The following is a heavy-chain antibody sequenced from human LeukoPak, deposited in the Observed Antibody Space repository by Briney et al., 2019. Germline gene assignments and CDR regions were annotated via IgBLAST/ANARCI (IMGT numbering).Heavy chain of an antibody. CDR3: ARVRITIFNYYYGMDV. CDR1: GGSISGNY. CDR2: IYYSGAT. V-gene: IGHV4-59*01. J-gene: IGHJ6*02. D-gene: IGHD3-3*01. Sequence: SETLSLTCTVSGGSISGNYWSWIRQPPGKGLEWIGYIYYSGATVYNPSLKSRLTRSVDTSKNQFSLRLASVTPADTAVYYCARVRITIFNYYYGMDVWGQGTTVTVSS.